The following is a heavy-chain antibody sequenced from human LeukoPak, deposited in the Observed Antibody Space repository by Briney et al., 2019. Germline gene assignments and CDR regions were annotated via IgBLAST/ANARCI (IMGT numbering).Heavy chain of an antibody. CDR2: INHNGNVN. CDR1: GFTFSSYW. J-gene: IGHJ6*02. V-gene: IGHV3-7*03. CDR3: ARGGGLDV. Sequence: GGSLRLSCAAPGFTFSSYWMNWARQAPGKGLEWVASINHNGNVNYYVDSVKGRFTISRDNAKNSLYLQMSNLRAVDTAVYFCARGGGLDVWGQGATVTVSS. D-gene: IGHD3-16*01.